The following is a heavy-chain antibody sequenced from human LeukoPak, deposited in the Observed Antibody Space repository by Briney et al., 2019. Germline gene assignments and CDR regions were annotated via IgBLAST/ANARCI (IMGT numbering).Heavy chain of an antibody. J-gene: IGHJ4*02. Sequence: SETLSLTCTVSGGSSSSYYWNWIRQPPGKGLKWIGYIYYTGSTNYNPSLKSRVTISLDTSKSQFSLKLSSVTAADTAVYYCARRLGSHFDYWGQGTLVTVSS. CDR3: ARRLGSHFDY. V-gene: IGHV4-59*08. CDR1: GGSSSSYY. D-gene: IGHD3-10*01. CDR2: IYYTGST.